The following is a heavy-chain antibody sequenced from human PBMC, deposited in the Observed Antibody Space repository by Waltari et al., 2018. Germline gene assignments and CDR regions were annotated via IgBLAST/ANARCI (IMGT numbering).Heavy chain of an antibody. J-gene: IGHJ6*02. CDR2: IIPIFGTA. Sequence: GGIIPIFGTANYAQKFQGRVTITTDESTSTAYMELSSLRSEDTAVYYCARDFSPPIAAAGTELIGYYYYGMDVWGQGTTVTVSS. D-gene: IGHD6-13*01. V-gene: IGHV1-69*05. CDR3: ARDFSPPIAAAGTELIGYYYYGMDV.